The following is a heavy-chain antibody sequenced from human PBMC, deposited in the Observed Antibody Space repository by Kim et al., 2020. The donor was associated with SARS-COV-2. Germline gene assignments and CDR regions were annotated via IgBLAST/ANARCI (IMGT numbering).Heavy chain of an antibody. D-gene: IGHD4-17*01. V-gene: IGHV3-23*01. J-gene: IGHJ4*02. CDR2: INWDGTRT. CDR3: AKGVTNSGFDY. Sequence: GGSLRLSCVASGFTFSTSPMGWVRQAPGEGLEWVSRINWDGTRTYYADSVKGRVTMSSDKSKNTVYLYMNSLRVEDTALYYCAKGVTNSGFDYWGQGAQV. CDR1: GFTFSTSP.